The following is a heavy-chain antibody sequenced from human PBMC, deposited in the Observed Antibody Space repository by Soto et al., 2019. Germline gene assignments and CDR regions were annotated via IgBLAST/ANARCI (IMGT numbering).Heavy chain of an antibody. V-gene: IGHV3-15*07. J-gene: IGHJ6*02. CDR3: TTQVGSSYGFYYYGMDV. D-gene: IGHD5-18*01. Sequence: PGGSLRLSCAASGFTFSNAWMNWVRQAPGKGLEWVGRIKSKTDGGTTDYAAPVKGRFTISRDDSKNTLYLQMNSLKTEDTAVYYCTTQVGSSYGFYYYGMDVWGQGTTVTVSS. CDR2: IKSKTDGGTT. CDR1: GFTFSNAW.